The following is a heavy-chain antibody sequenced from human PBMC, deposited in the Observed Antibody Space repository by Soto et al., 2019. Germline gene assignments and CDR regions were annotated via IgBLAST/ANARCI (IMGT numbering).Heavy chain of an antibody. CDR2: IKQDGSEK. D-gene: IGHD6-19*01. V-gene: IGHV3-7*05. CDR3: AREGGSGWLPYYYYYGMDV. Sequence: PGGSLRLSCAASGFTFSSYWMSWVRQAPGKGLEWVANIKQDGSEKYYVDSVKGRFTISRDNAKNSLYLQMNSLRAEDTAVYYCAREGGSGWLPYYYYYGMDVWGQGTTVTVSS. J-gene: IGHJ6*02. CDR1: GFTFSSYW.